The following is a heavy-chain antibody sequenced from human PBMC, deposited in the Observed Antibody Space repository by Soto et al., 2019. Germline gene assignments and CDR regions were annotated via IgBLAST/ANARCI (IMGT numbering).Heavy chain of an antibody. CDR3: AVVPAAIGYFRFFDP. D-gene: IGHD2-2*02. V-gene: IGHV4-30-4*01. Sequence: QVQLQESGPGLVKPSQTLSLTCTVSGGSISSGDYYWSWIRQPPGKGLERIGYIYYSGSTYYNPSLKSRVTISVDTSKNQFSLKLSSVTAADTAVYYCAVVPAAIGYFRFFDPWGQGTLVTVSS. J-gene: IGHJ5*02. CDR1: GGSISSGDYY. CDR2: IYYSGST.